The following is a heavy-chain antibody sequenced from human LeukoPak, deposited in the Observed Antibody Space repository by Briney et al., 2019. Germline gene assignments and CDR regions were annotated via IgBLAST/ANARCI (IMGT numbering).Heavy chain of an antibody. D-gene: IGHD6-19*01. CDR2: IYPGDSDT. J-gene: IGHJ3*02. CDR1: GYSFASYW. Sequence: GESLKISCKGSGYSFASYWIAWVRQMPGKGLEWMGIIYPGDSDTRYSPSFQGQVTISADKSISTAYLQWSSLKASDTAMYYCATKYRAVAGRPLDAFDIWGQGTMVTVSS. CDR3: ATKYRAVAGRPLDAFDI. V-gene: IGHV5-51*01.